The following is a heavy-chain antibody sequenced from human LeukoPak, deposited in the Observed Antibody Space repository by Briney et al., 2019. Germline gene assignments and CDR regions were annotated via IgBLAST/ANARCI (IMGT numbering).Heavy chain of an antibody. Sequence: GGSLRLSCAASEFSVGSNYMTWVRQAPGKGLEWVSAISGSGANTYYADSLKGRFTISRDNSKNTLYLQMNSLRAEDTAVYYCAKEHDLWHEEGNWFDTWGQGVLVTVSS. CDR3: AKEHDLWHEEGNWFDT. CDR2: ISGSGANT. V-gene: IGHV3-23*01. D-gene: IGHD3-3*01. J-gene: IGHJ5*02. CDR1: EFSVGSNY.